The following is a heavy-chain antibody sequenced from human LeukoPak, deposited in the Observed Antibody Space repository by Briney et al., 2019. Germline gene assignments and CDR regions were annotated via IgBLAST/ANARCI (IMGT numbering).Heavy chain of an antibody. D-gene: IGHD3-22*01. CDR3: ARAPRYSDSSGYYYDY. Sequence: GGSLRLSCAASGFTFSTYSMNWVRQAPGKGLEWVSSITGSSIYIYYADSVKGRFTIPRDNAKNSLYLQMNSLRAEDTAVYYCARAPRYSDSSGYYYDYWGQGTLVTVSS. J-gene: IGHJ4*02. V-gene: IGHV3-21*01. CDR1: GFTFSTYS. CDR2: ITGSSIYI.